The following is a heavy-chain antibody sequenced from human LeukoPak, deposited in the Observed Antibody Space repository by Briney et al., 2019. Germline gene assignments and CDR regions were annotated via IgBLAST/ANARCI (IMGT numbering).Heavy chain of an antibody. Sequence: PSETLSLTCTVSGGSISSSSYYWGWIRQPPGKGLEWIGSIYYSGSTYYNPSLKSRVTISVDTSKNQFSLKLSAVTAADTAVYYCARHVRPGITMVRGVIIPPFDYWGQGTLVTVSS. CDR3: ARHVRPGITMVRGVIIPPFDY. CDR2: IYYSGST. J-gene: IGHJ4*02. V-gene: IGHV4-39*01. CDR1: GGSISSSSYY. D-gene: IGHD3-10*01.